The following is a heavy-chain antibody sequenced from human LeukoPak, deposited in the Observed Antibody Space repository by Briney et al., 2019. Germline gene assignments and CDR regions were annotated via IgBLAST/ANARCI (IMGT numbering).Heavy chain of an antibody. D-gene: IGHD3-22*01. CDR3: ARESGYYDSSGYSSYFDY. CDR2: IRSSSSTI. V-gene: IGHV3-48*04. Sequence: GGSLRLSCAASGFTFSSYSMNWVRQAPGKGLEWVSYIRSSSSTIYNADSVKGRFTISRDNAKNSLYLQMTSLRAEDTAVYYCARESGYYDSSGYSSYFDYWGQGTLVTVSS. J-gene: IGHJ4*02. CDR1: GFTFSSYS.